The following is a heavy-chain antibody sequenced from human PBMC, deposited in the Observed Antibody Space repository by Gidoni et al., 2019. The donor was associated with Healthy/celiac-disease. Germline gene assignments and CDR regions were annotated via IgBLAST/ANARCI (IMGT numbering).Heavy chain of an antibody. CDR2: IYYSGST. Sequence: QVQLQESGPGLVKPSQTLSLTCTVSGGSISSGGYYWSWIRQHPVKGLEWIGYIYYSGSTYYNPSLKSRVTISVDTSKNQFSLKLSSVTAAETAVYYCARVKVTGSYPIDYWGQGTLVTVSS. V-gene: IGHV4-31*03. CDR1: GGSISSGGYY. D-gene: IGHD3-10*01. CDR3: ARVKVTGSYPIDY. J-gene: IGHJ4*02.